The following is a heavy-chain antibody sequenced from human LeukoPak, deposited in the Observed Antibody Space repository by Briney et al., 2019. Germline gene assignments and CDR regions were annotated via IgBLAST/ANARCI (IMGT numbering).Heavy chain of an antibody. V-gene: IGHV3-7*03. Sequence: PGGSLRLSCSASGFSFTSHWMSWVRQAPGKGLEWVANIKQNGLETHYVDSVKGRFTISRDNARNSLYLQMDSLRVEDTAVYYCASGLDSRAATAGAMDVWGQGTTVTVSS. D-gene: IGHD6-19*01. J-gene: IGHJ6*02. CDR2: IKQNGLET. CDR1: GFSFTSHW. CDR3: ASGLDSRAATAGAMDV.